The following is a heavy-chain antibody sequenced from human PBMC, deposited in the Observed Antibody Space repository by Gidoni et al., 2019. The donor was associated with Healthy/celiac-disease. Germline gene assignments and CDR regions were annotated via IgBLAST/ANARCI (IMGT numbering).Heavy chain of an antibody. Sequence: EVQLLEAGGGLVQPGGVLRLSCAASGLPLSSHAMSWGRQAPGKGLEWVSAISGSGGSTYYADSVKGRFTISRDNSKNTLYLQMNSLRAEDTAVYYCAKAEADSSGYRAYLVDWYFDLWGRGTLVTVSS. CDR1: GLPLSSHA. D-gene: IGHD3-22*01. CDR2: ISGSGGST. J-gene: IGHJ2*01. CDR3: AKAEADSSGYRAYLVDWYFDL. V-gene: IGHV3-23*01.